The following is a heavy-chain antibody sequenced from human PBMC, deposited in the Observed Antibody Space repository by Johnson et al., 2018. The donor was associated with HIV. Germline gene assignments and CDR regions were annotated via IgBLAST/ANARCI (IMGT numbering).Heavy chain of an antibody. CDR1: GFTFDDYG. CDR3: QGDSGSYHGNDAFDI. D-gene: IGHD1-26*01. V-gene: IGHV3-20*04. Sequence: VQLVESGGRVVRPGGSLRLSCVASGFTFDDYGMSWVRQAPGKGLEWVSGIHWNGGSTGYADSVKGRFTISRDNAKNSLYLQMNSLRAEDTALYYCQGDSGSYHGNDAFDIWGQGTMVTVSS. J-gene: IGHJ3*02. CDR2: IHWNGGST.